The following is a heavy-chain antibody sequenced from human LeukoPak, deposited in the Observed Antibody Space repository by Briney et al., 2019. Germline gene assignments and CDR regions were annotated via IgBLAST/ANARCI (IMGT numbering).Heavy chain of an antibody. J-gene: IGHJ4*02. CDR1: GGSMSSYY. V-gene: IGHV4-59*08. CDR3: ARGARAGYNLEPFDY. D-gene: IGHD5-24*01. CDR2: IYYSGST. Sequence: SETLSLTCTVSGGSMSSYYWSWIRQPPGKGLEWIGYIYYSGSTKYNPSLKSRVTISVDTSKNQFSLKLSSVTAADTAVYYCARGARAGYNLEPFDYWGQGTLVTISS.